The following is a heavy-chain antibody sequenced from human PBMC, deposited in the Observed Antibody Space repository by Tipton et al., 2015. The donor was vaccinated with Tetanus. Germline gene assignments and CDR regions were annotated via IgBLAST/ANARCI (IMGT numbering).Heavy chain of an antibody. CDR3: AKDRLCGGECYSL. D-gene: IGHD2-21*01. J-gene: IGHJ4*02. CDR1: GDSFSGGGY. V-gene: IGHV4-31*03. CDR2: IYYSGHT. Sequence: GLVKPSQTLSLTCTVSGDSFSGGGYWTWIRQHPGKGLEWIGYIYYSGHTHYNPSLRGRVDISLDTSQNQVSLNLRSVTAADTAVYYCAKDRLCGGECYSLWGRGTLVTASS.